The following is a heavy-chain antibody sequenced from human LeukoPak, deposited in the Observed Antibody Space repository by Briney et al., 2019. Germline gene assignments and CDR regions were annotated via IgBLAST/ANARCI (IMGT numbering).Heavy chain of an antibody. CDR2: ISGSGGST. CDR1: GFTFTNAW. Sequence: GGSLRLSCAASGFTFTNAWMSWVRQAPGKGLEWVSDISGSGGSTYYADSVKGRFTISRDNSKNTLYLQMNSLRAEDTAVYYCVKGRRDGYNYGMDVWGQGTTVTVSS. J-gene: IGHJ6*02. V-gene: IGHV3-23*01. CDR3: VKGRRDGYNYGMDV. D-gene: IGHD5-24*01.